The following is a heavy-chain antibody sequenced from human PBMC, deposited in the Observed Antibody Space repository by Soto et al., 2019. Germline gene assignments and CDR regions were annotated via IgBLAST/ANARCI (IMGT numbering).Heavy chain of an antibody. V-gene: IGHV3-23*01. Sequence: GGSLRLSCAASGLTFSDYAMNWVRQAPGKGLEWVSSISSRAGNRYYADSVKGRFTISRDNSRNTLYLQMNSLRADDTGLYYCTRGPRVSSTGTGAHWGQGTLVTVSS. J-gene: IGHJ4*02. CDR2: ISSRAGNR. CDR3: TRGPRVSSTGTGAH. CDR1: GLTFSDYA. D-gene: IGHD1-1*01.